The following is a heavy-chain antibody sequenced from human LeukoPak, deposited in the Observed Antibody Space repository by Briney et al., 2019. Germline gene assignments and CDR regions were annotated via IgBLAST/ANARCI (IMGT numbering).Heavy chain of an antibody. CDR2: IYYSGST. J-gene: IGHJ4*02. Sequence: SETLSLTCTVSGGSISSYYWSWIRQPPGKGLKWIGYIYYSGSTNYNPSLKSRVTISVDTSKNQFSLKLSSVTAADTAVYYCARLPSDRDGYTGAWGQGTLVTVSS. CDR3: ARLPSDRDGYTGA. D-gene: IGHD5-24*01. CDR1: GGSISSYY. V-gene: IGHV4-59*08.